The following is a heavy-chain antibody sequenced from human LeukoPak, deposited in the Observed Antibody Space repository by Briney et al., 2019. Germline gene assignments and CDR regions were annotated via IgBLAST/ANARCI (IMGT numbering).Heavy chain of an antibody. J-gene: IGHJ4*02. CDR2: ISGGGGST. V-gene: IGHV3-23*01. Sequence: GGSLRLSCAASGFTFSSYAMSWVRQAPGKGLEWVSAISGGGGSTYYADSVKGRFTISRDNSKNTLYLQMNSLRAEDTAVYYCAKALWFGELSTYFDYWGQGTLVTVSS. D-gene: IGHD3-10*01. CDR1: GFTFSSYA. CDR3: AKALWFGELSTYFDY.